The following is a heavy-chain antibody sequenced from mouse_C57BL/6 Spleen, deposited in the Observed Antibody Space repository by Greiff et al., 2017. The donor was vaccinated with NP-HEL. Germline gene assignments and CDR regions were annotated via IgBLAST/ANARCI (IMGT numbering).Heavy chain of an antibody. CDR1: GFSLSTFGMG. CDR3: ARIRNWDEWYFDV. D-gene: IGHD4-1*01. J-gene: IGHJ1*03. CDR2: IWWDDDK. Sequence: QVTLKVSGPGILQPSQTLSLTCSFSGFSLSTFGMGVGWIRQPSGKGLEWLAHIWWDDDKYYNPALKSRLIISKDTSKNQVCLKIANVDAADTATYYCARIRNWDEWYFDVWGTGTTVTVSS. V-gene: IGHV8-8*01.